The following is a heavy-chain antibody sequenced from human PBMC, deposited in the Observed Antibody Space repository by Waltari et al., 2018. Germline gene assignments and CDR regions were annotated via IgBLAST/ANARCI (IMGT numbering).Heavy chain of an antibody. D-gene: IGHD6-19*01. J-gene: IGHJ3*02. V-gene: IGHV4-59*01. CDR3: ASRHSSGWSDAFDI. CDR2: IYYSGST. CDR1: GGSISSYY. Sequence: QVQLQQWGAGLLKPSETLSLTCTVSGGSISSYYWSWIRQPPGKGLEWIGYIYYSGSTNYNPSLKSRVTISVDTSKNQFSLKLSSVTAADTAVYYCASRHSSGWSDAFDIWGQGTMVTVSS.